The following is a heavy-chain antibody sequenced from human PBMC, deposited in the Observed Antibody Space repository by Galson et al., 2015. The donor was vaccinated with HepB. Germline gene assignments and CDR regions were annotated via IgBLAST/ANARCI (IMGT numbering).Heavy chain of an antibody. CDR1: GYTLTELS. D-gene: IGHD4-17*01. V-gene: IGHV1-24*01. CDR3: ATSLCGDYYTSGAFDI. CDR2: FDPEDGET. J-gene: IGHJ3*02. Sequence: SVKVSCKVSGYTLTELSMHWVRQAPGKGLEWMGGFDPEDGETIYAQKFQGRVTMTEDTSTDTAYMELSSLRSEDTAVYYCATSLCGDYYTSGAFDIWGQGTMVTVSS.